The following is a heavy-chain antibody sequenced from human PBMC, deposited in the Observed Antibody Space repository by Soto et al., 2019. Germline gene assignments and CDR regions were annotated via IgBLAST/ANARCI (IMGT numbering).Heavy chain of an antibody. CDR1: GFTFSSYV. Sequence: EVQLLESGGGLVQPGGSLRLSCAASGFTFSSYVMSWVRQAPGKGLEWVSAINGGGGDTYHADSVKGRFTTSRDNSKTTLFLQMNSLRAEDTAVYYCAKGSSHGRPYYFDYWGQGTLVTVPS. V-gene: IGHV3-23*01. CDR2: INGGGGDT. J-gene: IGHJ4*02. CDR3: AKGSSHGRPYYFDY.